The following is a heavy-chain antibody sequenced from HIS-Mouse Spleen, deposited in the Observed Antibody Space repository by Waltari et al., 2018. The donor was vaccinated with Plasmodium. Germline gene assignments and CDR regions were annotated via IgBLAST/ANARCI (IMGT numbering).Heavy chain of an antibody. J-gene: IGHJ4*02. CDR3: AREAVSGGLYYFDY. D-gene: IGHD3-10*01. Sequence: HGQLVESGGGVVQPGRSLRLSCAASGSTFSSYALQRVRQPPGKGLAWVAVLSYDGSNKYYADSVRGRFTISRDNSKNPLYLQMNSLTAEDTAVYYCAREAVSGGLYYFDYWGQGTLVTVSS. V-gene: IGHV3-30-3*01. CDR2: LSYDGSNK. CDR1: GSTFSSYA.